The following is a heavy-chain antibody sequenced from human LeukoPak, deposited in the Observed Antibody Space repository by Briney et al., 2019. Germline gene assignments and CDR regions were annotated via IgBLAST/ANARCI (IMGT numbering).Heavy chain of an antibody. CDR1: GFTFSSYS. D-gene: IGHD3-3*01. CDR3: AKDANTIFGVVIIRVQSGAFDI. CDR2: ISSSGGNT. Sequence: GGSLRLSCAASGFTFSSYSMSWVRQAPGKGLEWVSCISSSGGNTYYPDSVKGRFTISRDNSKNTLYLQMNGLRAEDTAVYYCAKDANTIFGVVIIRVQSGAFDIWGQGTMVTVSS. J-gene: IGHJ3*02. V-gene: IGHV3-23*01.